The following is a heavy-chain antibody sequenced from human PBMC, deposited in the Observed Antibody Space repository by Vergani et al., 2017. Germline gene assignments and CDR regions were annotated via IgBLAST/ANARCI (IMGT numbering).Heavy chain of an antibody. D-gene: IGHD2-21*02. CDR3: ARVGHLVAVTGEGPSLDL. Sequence: VQVVETGGGLVQPGGSLRLSCQVSGFDFSQAWMNWVRQSPGKGLEWIASLYYRGNSYYSPSLRSRLTISVDTSKNQFSLRLNSVTAADTAVYYCARVGHLVAVTGEGPSLDLWGRGTLVTVSS. CDR1: GFDFSQAW. J-gene: IGHJ2*01. CDR2: LYYRGNS. V-gene: IGHV4-59*04.